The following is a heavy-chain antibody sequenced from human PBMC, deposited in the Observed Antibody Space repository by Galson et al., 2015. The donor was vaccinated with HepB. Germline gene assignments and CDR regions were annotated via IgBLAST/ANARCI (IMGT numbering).Heavy chain of an antibody. V-gene: IGHV3-30-3*01. D-gene: IGHD5-18*01. CDR2: ISYDGSNK. CDR3: AREQLVDTHFDY. Sequence: SLRLSCAASGFTFSSYAMHWVRQAPGKGLEWVAVISYDGSNKYYADSVKGRFTISRDNSKNTLYLQMNSLRAEDTAVYYCAREQLVDTHFDYWGQGTLVTVSS. CDR1: GFTFSSYA. J-gene: IGHJ4*02.